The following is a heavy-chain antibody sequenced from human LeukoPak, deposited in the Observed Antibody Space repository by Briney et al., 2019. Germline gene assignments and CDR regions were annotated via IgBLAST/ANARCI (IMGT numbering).Heavy chain of an antibody. CDR3: ARGRLQLDY. D-gene: IGHD4-11*01. CDR2: VSTGSNYI. V-gene: IGHV3-21*01. Sequence: GGSLRLSCAASGFTFSSYSLNWVRQAPGKGLEWVSSVSTGSNYIYYADSVKGRFTISRDNDKNSLYLQMNSLRAEDTAVYYCARGRLQLDYWGQGTLVTVSS. J-gene: IGHJ4*02. CDR1: GFTFSSYS.